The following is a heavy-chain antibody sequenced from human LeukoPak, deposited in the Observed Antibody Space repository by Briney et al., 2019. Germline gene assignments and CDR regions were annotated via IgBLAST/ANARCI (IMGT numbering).Heavy chain of an antibody. V-gene: IGHV3-30-3*01. J-gene: IGHJ5*02. CDR1: GFTFSSYA. CDR2: ISYDGSNK. D-gene: IGHD3-3*01. Sequence: PTGRSLRLSCAASGFTFSSYAMHWVRQAPGKGLEWVAVISYDGSNKYYADSVKGRFTISRDNSKNTLYLQMNSLRAEDTAVYYCARDGGWFDPWGQGTLVTVSS. CDR3: ARDGGWFDP.